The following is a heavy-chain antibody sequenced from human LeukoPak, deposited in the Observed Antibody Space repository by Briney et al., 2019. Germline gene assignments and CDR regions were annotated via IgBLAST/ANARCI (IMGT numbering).Heavy chain of an antibody. V-gene: IGHV3-48*02. CDR2: IAGSTI. CDR1: GFTFSSYS. CDR3: ARDRASSFDY. Sequence: GGSLRLSCAASGFTFSSYSMNWVRQAPGKGLQWVSYIAGSTIYYADSVKGRFTISRDNARNSLYLQMNSLRDDDTAVYYCARDRASSFDYWGQGTLVTVSS. J-gene: IGHJ4*02. D-gene: IGHD6-6*01.